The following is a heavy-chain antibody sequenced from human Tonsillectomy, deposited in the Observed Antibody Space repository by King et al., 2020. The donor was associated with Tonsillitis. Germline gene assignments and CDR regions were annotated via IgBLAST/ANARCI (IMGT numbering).Heavy chain of an antibody. J-gene: IGHJ4*02. CDR2: VYSRGST. CDR3: ARDGPYSYDTSGYYVSYFDK. Sequence: VQLQESGPGLVKPSQTLSLTCAVSGASVGSGSDSWNWIRQPAGKGLEWIGRVYSRGSTSYNPSLTGRVSIALDTSKNQLSLRLTSVTAADTAVYFCARDGPYSYDTSGYYVSYFDKRGQGTQVTVSS. V-gene: IGHV4-61*02. CDR1: GASVGSGSDS. D-gene: IGHD3-22*01.